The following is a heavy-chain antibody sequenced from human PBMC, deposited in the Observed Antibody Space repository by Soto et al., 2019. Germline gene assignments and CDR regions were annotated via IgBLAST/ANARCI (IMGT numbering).Heavy chain of an antibody. CDR3: ARIEVLWFGELLYRWFDP. J-gene: IGHJ5*02. V-gene: IGHV4-59*01. CDR2: IYYSGST. CDR1: GGSISSYY. D-gene: IGHD3-10*01. Sequence: QVQLQESGPGLVKPSETLSLTCTVSGGSISSYYWSWIRQPPGKGLEWIGYIYYSGSTNYNPSLKSRVTISVDTSKNQFSLKLSSVTAADTAVYYCARIEVLWFGELLYRWFDPWGQGTLVTVSS.